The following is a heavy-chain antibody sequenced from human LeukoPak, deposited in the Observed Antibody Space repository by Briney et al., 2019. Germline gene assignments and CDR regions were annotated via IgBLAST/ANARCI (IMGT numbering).Heavy chain of an antibody. V-gene: IGHV4-30-4*01. CDR1: GGSISSGDYY. D-gene: IGHD3-22*01. CDR3: ARARDYYDSSGYYPFDY. CDR2: IYYSGST. Sequence: SETLSLTCTVSGGSISSGDYYWSWIRQPPGKGLEWIGYIYYSGSTYYNPSLKSRVTISVDTSKNQFSLKLSSVTAADTAVYYCARARDYYDSSGYYPFDYWGQGTLVTVSS. J-gene: IGHJ4*02.